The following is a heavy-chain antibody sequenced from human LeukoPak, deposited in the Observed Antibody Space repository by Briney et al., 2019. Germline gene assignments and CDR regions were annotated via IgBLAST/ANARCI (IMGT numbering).Heavy chain of an antibody. CDR3: AKIAVAGV. J-gene: IGHJ4*02. D-gene: IGHD6-19*01. CDR2: TSYDGSNK. V-gene: IGHV3-30*18. Sequence: GGSLRLSCAASGFTFSSYGMHWVRQAPGKGLEWVAVTSYDGSNKYCADSVKGRFTISRDNSKNTLYLQMNSLRAEDTAVYYCAKIAVAGVWGQGTLVTVSS. CDR1: GFTFSSYG.